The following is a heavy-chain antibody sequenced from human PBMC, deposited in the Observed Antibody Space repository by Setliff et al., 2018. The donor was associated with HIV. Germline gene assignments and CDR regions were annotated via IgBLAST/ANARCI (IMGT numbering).Heavy chain of an antibody. CDR3: ARERPYSFGYYFDY. J-gene: IGHJ4*02. D-gene: IGHD5-18*01. CDR1: GGSISSGGYY. Sequence: SETLSLTCTVSGGSISSGGYYWSWIRQPAGKGLEWIGRIYTSGSTNYNPSLKSRLTISVDTSKNQFSLTLISVTAADTAVYYCARERPYSFGYYFDYWGQGTLVTVSS. CDR2: IYTSGST. V-gene: IGHV4-61*02.